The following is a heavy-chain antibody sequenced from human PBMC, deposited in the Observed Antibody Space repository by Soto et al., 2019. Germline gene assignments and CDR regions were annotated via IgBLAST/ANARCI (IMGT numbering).Heavy chain of an antibody. Sequence: WGSLRLSCAASGFTFSSYAMSWVRQGPGKGLEWVSAISVSVGITYYADSVKGRFTISRDNSKNTLYLQMNSLRAEDTAVYYCAKPPRYCSGGSCYRYYSECWGEGNMVHVSS. J-gene: IGHJ4*02. CDR3: AKPPRYCSGGSCYRYYSEC. D-gene: IGHD2-15*01. CDR1: GFTFSSYA. CDR2: ISVSVGIT. V-gene: IGHV3-23*01.